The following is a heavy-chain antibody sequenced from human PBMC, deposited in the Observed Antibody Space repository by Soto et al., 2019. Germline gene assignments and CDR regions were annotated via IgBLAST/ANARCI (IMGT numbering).Heavy chain of an antibody. D-gene: IGHD2-15*01. CDR3: ARHKVRWSTPVGAFDI. V-gene: IGHV5-51*01. Sequence: GESLKISCKGSEYDFSDYWIGWVRQMPGKGLEWMGIIYPGDSDTRYSPSFQGQVTISADKSITTAYLQSNSLKASDTAVYYCARHKVRWSTPVGAFDIWGQGTMVTVSS. CDR2: IYPGDSDT. J-gene: IGHJ3*02. CDR1: EYDFSDYW.